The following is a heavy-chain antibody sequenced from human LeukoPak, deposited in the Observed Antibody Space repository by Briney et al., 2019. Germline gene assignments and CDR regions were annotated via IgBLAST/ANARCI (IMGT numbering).Heavy chain of an antibody. CDR2: IKQDASEK. J-gene: IGHJ4*02. CDR3: ARGGNWADY. V-gene: IGHV3-7*03. Sequence: GGSLRLSCTASGFTFSTFWMSWVRQAPGKGLEWVVNIKQDASEKYYVDSVKGRFTISRDNAEPSLYLQMNSLRPEDTAVYYCARGGNWADYWGQGTLVTVSS. D-gene: IGHD7-27*01. CDR1: GFTFSTFW.